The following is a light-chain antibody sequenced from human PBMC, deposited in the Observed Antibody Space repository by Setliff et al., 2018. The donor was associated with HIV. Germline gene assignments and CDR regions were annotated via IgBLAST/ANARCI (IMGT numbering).Light chain of an antibody. CDR2: EVS. CDR1: SSDVGGYKS. V-gene: IGLV2-14*01. J-gene: IGLJ1*01. Sequence: QSVLTQPASVSGSPGQPITISCTGTSSDVGGYKSVSWYQQHPGKAPKLMIYEVSNRPSGVSNRFSGSKSGNTASLTISGLQAEDEADYYCSSYTSSSTYVFGTGTKVTVL. CDR3: SSYTSSSTYV.